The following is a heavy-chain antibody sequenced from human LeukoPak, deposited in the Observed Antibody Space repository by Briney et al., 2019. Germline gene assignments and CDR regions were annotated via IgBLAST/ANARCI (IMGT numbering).Heavy chain of an antibody. CDR2: IYTSGNT. D-gene: IGHD2-15*01. CDR3: ARVDLRAAFFDY. CDR1: GGSISSYY. J-gene: IGHJ4*02. Sequence: SETLSLTCTVSGGSISSYYWTWIRQPAGKGLEWIGRIYTSGNTGYNPSVKSRVTMSVDTSKNQFSLNLSSVTAADTAVYYCARVDLRAAFFDYWGQGTLVTVSS. V-gene: IGHV4-4*07.